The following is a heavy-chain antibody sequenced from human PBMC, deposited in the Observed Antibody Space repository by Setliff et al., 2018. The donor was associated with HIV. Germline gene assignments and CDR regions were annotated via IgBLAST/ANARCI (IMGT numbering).Heavy chain of an antibody. CDR2: IRFDESKK. CDR3: VKGGMTNAAFNI. J-gene: IGHJ3*02. V-gene: IGHV3-30*02. Sequence: PGGSLRLSCAASGFTFSNYGMNWVRQAPGKGLEWVAFIRFDESKKRYADNVKGRFTISRDNSKNTPYLQMNSLRLEDTALYYRVKGGMTNAAFNIWGPGTMVTVSS. CDR1: GFTFSNYG. D-gene: IGHD3-16*01.